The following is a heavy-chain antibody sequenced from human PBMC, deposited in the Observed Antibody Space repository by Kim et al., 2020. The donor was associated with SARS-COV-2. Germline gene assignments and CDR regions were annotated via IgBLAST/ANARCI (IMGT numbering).Heavy chain of an antibody. CDR2: ISDRGTYT. CDR1: GFRFSDYA. Sequence: GGSLRLSCVASGFRFSDYAMTWVRQAPGKGLEWLSAISDRGTYTNYADSVKGRFIISRDNSQNTLFLQMNSLKVGDTALYYCAKRGSDRSGFFDYWGQG. V-gene: IGHV3-23*05. CDR3: AKRGSDRSGFFDY. J-gene: IGHJ4*02. D-gene: IGHD3-3*01.